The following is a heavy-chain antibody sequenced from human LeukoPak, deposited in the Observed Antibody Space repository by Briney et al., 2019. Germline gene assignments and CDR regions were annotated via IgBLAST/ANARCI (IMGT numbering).Heavy chain of an antibody. Sequence: EASVKVSCKASGYTFTSYGISWVRQAPGQGLEWMGWISAYNGNTDYAQKLQGRVTMTTDTSTSTAYVELRSLRSDDTAVYYCARDVLGYCSSTSCYGTRGSSDYWGQGTLVTVSS. D-gene: IGHD2-2*01. CDR2: ISAYNGNT. CDR3: ARDVLGYCSSTSCYGTRGSSDY. J-gene: IGHJ4*02. CDR1: GYTFTSYG. V-gene: IGHV1-18*01.